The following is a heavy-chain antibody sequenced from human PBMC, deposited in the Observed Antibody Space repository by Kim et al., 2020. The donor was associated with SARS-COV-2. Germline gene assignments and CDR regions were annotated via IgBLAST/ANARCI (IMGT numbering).Heavy chain of an antibody. D-gene: IGHD3-22*01. CDR2: ISYDGSNK. Sequence: VISYDGSNKYYADSVKGRFTISRDNSKNTLYLQMNSLRAEDTAVYYCAKDRYYYDSSGYYEYYY. V-gene: IGHV3-30*18. J-gene: IGHJ6*03. CDR3: AKDRYYYDSSGYYEYYY.